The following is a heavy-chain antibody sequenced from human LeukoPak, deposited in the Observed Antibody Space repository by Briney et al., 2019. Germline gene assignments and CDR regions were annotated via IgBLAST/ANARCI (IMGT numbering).Heavy chain of an antibody. D-gene: IGHD3-10*01. CDR3: ARYGSGSYYNGAFDY. CDR2: IFYSGST. J-gene: IGHJ4*02. V-gene: IGHV4-59*01. Sequence: SETLSLTCTVSGGSISSYYWSWIRQPPGKGLEWIGYIFYSGSTNYNPSLKSRVTISVDTSKNQFSLKLNSVTAADTAVYYCARYGSGSYYNGAFDYWGQGTLVTVSS. CDR1: GGSISSYY.